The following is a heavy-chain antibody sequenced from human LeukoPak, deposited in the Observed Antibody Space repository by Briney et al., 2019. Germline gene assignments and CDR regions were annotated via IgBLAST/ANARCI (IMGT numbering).Heavy chain of an antibody. CDR1: GFTFSSYW. V-gene: IGHV3-74*01. D-gene: IGHD2-15*01. CDR2: ISSDGSST. CDR3: ARVVQNYYYYMDV. Sequence: GGSLRLSCAASGFTFSSYWMHWVRQAPGKGLVWVSRISSDGSSTSYADSVKGRFTISRDNAKNTLYLQMNSLRAEDTAVYYCARVVQNYYYYMDVWGKGTTVTVSS. J-gene: IGHJ6*03.